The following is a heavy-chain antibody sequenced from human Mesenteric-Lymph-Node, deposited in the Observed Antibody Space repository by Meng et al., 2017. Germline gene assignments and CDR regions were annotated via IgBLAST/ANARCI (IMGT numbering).Heavy chain of an antibody. CDR3: AKDRESYNSVWDAFDI. CDR2: ISGSGGST. D-gene: IGHD1-20*01. CDR1: GFTFSSYA. V-gene: IGHV3-23*01. Sequence: GGSLRLSCAASGFTFSSYAMSWVRQAPGKGLEWVSAISGSGGSTYYADSVKGRFTISRDNSKNTLYLQMNSLRAEDTAVYYCAKDRESYNSVWDAFDIWGQGTMVTVSS. J-gene: IGHJ3*02.